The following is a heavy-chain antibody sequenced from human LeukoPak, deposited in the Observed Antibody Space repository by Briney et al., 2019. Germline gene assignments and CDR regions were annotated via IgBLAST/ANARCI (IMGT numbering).Heavy chain of an antibody. CDR3: ARGSLTLVVPGDAFDI. CDR1: GYTFTGYY. V-gene: IGHV1-2*02. J-gene: IGHJ3*02. CDR2: INPNSGGT. D-gene: IGHD6-13*01. Sequence: ASVKVSCKASGYTFTGYYMHWVRQAPGQGLEWMGWINPNSGGTNYAQKFQGRVTMTRDTSISTAYMELSRLRSDDTAVYCCARGSLTLVVPGDAFDIWGQGTMVTVSS.